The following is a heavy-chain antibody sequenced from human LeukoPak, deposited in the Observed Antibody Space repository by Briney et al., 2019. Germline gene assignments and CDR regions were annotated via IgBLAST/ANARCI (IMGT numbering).Heavy chain of an antibody. V-gene: IGHV1-69*13. CDR1: GYTFTSYG. CDR3: ARAHFSAYYGSE. CDR2: ILPIIGST. D-gene: IGHD3-10*01. Sequence: SVKVSCKASGYTFTSYGISWVRQAPGQGLEWVGGILPIIGSTKNAQQLQDRVTITADESTNTVYMELTSLRSEDTAIYFCARAHFSAYYGSEWGQGTLVTVSS. J-gene: IGHJ4*02.